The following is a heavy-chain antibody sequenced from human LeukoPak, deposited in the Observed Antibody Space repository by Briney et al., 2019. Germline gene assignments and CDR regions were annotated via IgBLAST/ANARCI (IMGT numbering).Heavy chain of an antibody. Sequence: PGGSLRLSCAASGFTFSSYAMHWVRQAPGKGLEWVANINQDESEKYYVDSVKGRFTISRDNAKNSLYLQMNSLRAEDTAVYYCARRYANWWFDYWGQGTLVTVSS. J-gene: IGHJ4*02. V-gene: IGHV3-7*01. D-gene: IGHD2-15*01. CDR1: GFTFSSYA. CDR2: INQDESEK. CDR3: ARRYANWWFDY.